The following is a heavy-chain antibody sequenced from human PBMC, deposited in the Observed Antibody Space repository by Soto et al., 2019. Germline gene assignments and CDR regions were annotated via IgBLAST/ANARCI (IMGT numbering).Heavy chain of an antibody. J-gene: IGHJ6*02. CDR3: ARDNWFGDLDV. CDR2: ISSSSSYI. V-gene: IGHV3-21*01. Sequence: SLRLSCAASVFTFSSYGMNWIRQAPGKGLEWVSSISSSSSYIYYADSVKGRFTISRDNAKNSLYLQMNSLRAEDTAVYYCARDNWFGDLDVWGQGTTVTVSS. D-gene: IGHD3-10*01. CDR1: VFTFSSYG.